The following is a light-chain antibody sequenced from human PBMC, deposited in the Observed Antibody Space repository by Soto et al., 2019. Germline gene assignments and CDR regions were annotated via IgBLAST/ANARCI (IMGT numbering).Light chain of an antibody. Sequence: QSVLTQPPSASGTPGQRVTISCSGRSSNIGSKTVNWYQQLPGTAPKLLIYNNNQRPSGVPDRFSGSKSGTSASLAISGLQSEDEADYYCAAWDDSLNGWVFGGGTKLTVL. CDR1: SSNIGSKT. CDR3: AAWDDSLNGWV. CDR2: NNN. J-gene: IGLJ3*02. V-gene: IGLV1-44*01.